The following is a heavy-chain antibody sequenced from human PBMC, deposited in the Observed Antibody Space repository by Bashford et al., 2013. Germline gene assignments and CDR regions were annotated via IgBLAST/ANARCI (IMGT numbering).Heavy chain of an antibody. V-gene: IGHV4-4*07. J-gene: IGHJ4*02. CDR3: AGGRSNSLYFDY. CDR1: GGSMSGFY. CDR2: IYASGST. Sequence: SETLSLTCTVSGGSMSGFYWNWIRQPAGKGLEWIGRIYASGSTKYNPSLMSRATLSVDTSKNQFSLKLSSVTAADTAVYYCAGGRSNSLYFDYWGQGALVTVSS. D-gene: IGHD4-11*01.